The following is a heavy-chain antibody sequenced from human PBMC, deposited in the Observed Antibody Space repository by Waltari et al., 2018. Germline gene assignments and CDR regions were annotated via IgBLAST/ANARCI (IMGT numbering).Heavy chain of an antibody. CDR1: GDSMSSIYW. D-gene: IGHD2-15*01. Sequence: QLQLQQSGPGLVKPSESLSLTCAVSGDSMSSIYWWSWVRQPPGKGLEWIGQIRGTGKTNYNPSLDSRVTISIDTSNNHISLMLASVTAADTAVYYCARDRGRGLYLDSWGQGTLVTVSP. J-gene: IGHJ4*02. V-gene: IGHV4-4*02. CDR3: ARDRGRGLYLDS. CDR2: IRGTGKT.